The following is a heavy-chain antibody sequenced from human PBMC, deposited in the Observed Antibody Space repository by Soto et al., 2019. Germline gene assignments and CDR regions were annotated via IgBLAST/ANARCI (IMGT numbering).Heavy chain of an antibody. Sequence: SETLSLTCAVSGYSISSGYYWGWIRQPPGKGLEWIGSIYHSGSTYYNPSLKSRVTISVDTSKNQFSLKLSSVTAADTAVYYCARERITTFGVVIIGNWFDPWGQGTLVTVSS. D-gene: IGHD3-3*01. V-gene: IGHV4-38-2*02. CDR1: GYSISSGYY. CDR3: ARERITTFGVVIIGNWFDP. CDR2: IYHSGST. J-gene: IGHJ5*02.